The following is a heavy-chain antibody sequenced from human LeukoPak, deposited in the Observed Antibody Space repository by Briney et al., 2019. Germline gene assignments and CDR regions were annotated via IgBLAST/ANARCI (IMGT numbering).Heavy chain of an antibody. D-gene: IGHD1-26*01. CDR2: IYYSGST. CDR1: GGSISSYY. J-gene: IGHJ6*02. CDR3: AGAYSESYYYYYYYGMDV. V-gene: IGHV4-59*08. Sequence: SETLSLTCTVSGGSISSYYWSWIRQPPGKGLEWIGYIYYSGSTNYNPSLKSRVTISVDTSKNQFSLKLSSVTAADTAVYYCAGAYSESYYYYYYYGMDVWGQGTTVTVS.